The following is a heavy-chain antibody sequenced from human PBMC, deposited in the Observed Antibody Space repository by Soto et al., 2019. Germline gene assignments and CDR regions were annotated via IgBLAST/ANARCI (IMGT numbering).Heavy chain of an antibody. CDR1: GFTFSSYG. CDR2: ISYDGSNK. J-gene: IGHJ6*02. V-gene: IGHV3-30*18. D-gene: IGHD3-10*01. CDR3: AKDRGVATNYYYYYGMDV. Sequence: QVQLVESGGGVVQPGRSLRLSCAASGFTFSSYGMHWVRQAPGKGLEWVAVISYDGSNKYYADSVKGRFTISRDNSKNTLYLQMNSLRAEDTAVYYCAKDRGVATNYYYYYGMDVWGQGTTVTVSS.